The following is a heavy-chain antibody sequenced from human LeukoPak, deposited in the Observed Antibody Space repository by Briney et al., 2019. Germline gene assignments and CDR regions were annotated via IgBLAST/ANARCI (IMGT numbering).Heavy chain of an antibody. D-gene: IGHD3-3*01. CDR1: GGTFSSYA. V-gene: IGHV1-69*05. CDR3: ARAKDFWSGYIYYMDV. J-gene: IGHJ6*03. CDR2: IIPIFGTA. Sequence: SVKVSCKASGGTFSSYAISWVRQAPGQGLEWMGGIIPIFGTANYAQKFQGRVTITTGESTSTAYMELSSLRSEDTAVYYCARAKDFWSGYIYYMDVWGKGTTVTVSS.